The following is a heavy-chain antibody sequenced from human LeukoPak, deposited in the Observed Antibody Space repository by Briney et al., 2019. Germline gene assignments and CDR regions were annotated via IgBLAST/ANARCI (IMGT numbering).Heavy chain of an antibody. V-gene: IGHV3-23*01. CDR2: ISGSGGST. CDR1: GFTFSSYG. J-gene: IGHJ6*03. Sequence: PGGSLRLSCAASGFTFSSYGMSWVRQAPGKGLEWVSAISGSGGSTYYADSVKGRFTISRDNSKNTLYLQMNSLRAEDTAVYYCAKQGVPAAKHDYYYYMDVWGKGTTVTTSS. D-gene: IGHD2-2*01. CDR3: AKQGVPAAKHDYYYYMDV.